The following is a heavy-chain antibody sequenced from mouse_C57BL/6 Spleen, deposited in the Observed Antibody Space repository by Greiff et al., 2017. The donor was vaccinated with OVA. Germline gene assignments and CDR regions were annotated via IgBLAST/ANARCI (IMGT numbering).Heavy chain of an antibody. V-gene: IGHV5-17*01. CDR1: GFTFSDYG. CDR2: ISSGSSTI. D-gene: IGHD1-1*01. Sequence: EVKVEESGGGLVKPGGSLKLSCAASGFTFSDYGMHWVRQAPEKGLEWVAYISSGSSTIYYADTVKGRFTIPRDNAKNTLFLQMACLRSEDTAMYYCARGDYYAHYYAMDYWGQGTSVTVSS. J-gene: IGHJ4*01. CDR3: ARGDYYAHYYAMDY.